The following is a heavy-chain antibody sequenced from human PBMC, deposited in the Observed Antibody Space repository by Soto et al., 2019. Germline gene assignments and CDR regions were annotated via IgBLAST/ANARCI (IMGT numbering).Heavy chain of an antibody. V-gene: IGHV4-59*08. D-gene: IGHD2-15*01. CDR2: IYYSGST. CDR3: ARHGGYCSGGSCYFNYDY. Sequence: SETLSLTCTVSGGSSSSYYWSWIRQPPGKGLEWIGYIYYSGSTNYNPSLKSRVTISVDTSKNQFSLKLSSVTAADTAVYYCARHGGYCSGGSCYFNYDYWGQGTLVTVSS. CDR1: GGSSSSYY. J-gene: IGHJ4*02.